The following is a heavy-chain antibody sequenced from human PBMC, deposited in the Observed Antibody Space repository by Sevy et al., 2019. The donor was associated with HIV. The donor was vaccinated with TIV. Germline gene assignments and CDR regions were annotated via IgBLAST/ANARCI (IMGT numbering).Heavy chain of an antibody. CDR3: AKDVYDSSGYYPLGAFDI. D-gene: IGHD3-22*01. CDR2: VSGSGATT. V-gene: IGHV3-23*01. CDR1: GFTFVTYA. J-gene: IGHJ3*02. Sequence: GGSLRLSCAASGFTFVTYAMNWVRQAPGKGLEWVSGVSGSGATTLYADSVKGRFYISTDNYKNTLYLQINSLRAEDTAVYYCAKDVYDSSGYYPLGAFDIWGQGTMVTVSS.